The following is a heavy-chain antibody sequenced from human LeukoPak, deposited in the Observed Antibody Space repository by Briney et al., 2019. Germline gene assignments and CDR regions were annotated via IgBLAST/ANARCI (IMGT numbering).Heavy chain of an antibody. CDR1: GFTFSSYA. D-gene: IGHD3-22*01. Sequence: GRSLRLSCAASGFTFSSYAMHWVRQAPGEGLEWVAVISYDGSNKYYADSVKGRFTISRDNSKNTLYLQMNSLRAEDTAVYYCASTIHTYYYDSNRAAFDIWGQGTMVTVSS. V-gene: IGHV3-30*01. CDR3: ASTIHTYYYDSNRAAFDI. CDR2: ISYDGSNK. J-gene: IGHJ3*02.